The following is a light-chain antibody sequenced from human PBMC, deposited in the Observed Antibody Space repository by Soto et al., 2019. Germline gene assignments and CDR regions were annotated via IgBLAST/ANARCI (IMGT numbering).Light chain of an antibody. Sequence: QSALTQPASVSGSPGQSITISCTGTSSDVGGYNYVSWYQQHPGKAPKLMIYEVSNRPSGVSNRFSGSKSGNTASLTISGLQAADEADYFCSSYGSTSTRYVFGTGTKLTVL. CDR2: EVS. CDR1: SSDVGGYNY. J-gene: IGLJ1*01. V-gene: IGLV2-14*01. CDR3: SSYGSTSTRYV.